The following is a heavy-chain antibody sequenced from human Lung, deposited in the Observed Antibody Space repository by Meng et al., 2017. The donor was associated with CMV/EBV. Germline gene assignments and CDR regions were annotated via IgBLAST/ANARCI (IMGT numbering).Heavy chain of an antibody. CDR1: GFSLSTSGGG. J-gene: IGHJ6*02. V-gene: IGHV2-5*01. CDR3: AHRALYYVFWSGYYIPRYGMHV. CDR2: IYWNDDK. Sequence: SGPTLVKPTQTLTLTCTFSGFSLSTSGGGVGWIRQPPGKALEWLALIYWNDDKRYSPSLKSRLTITKDTYKNQVVLTMTNMDPVDTATYYCAHRALYYVFWSGYYIPRYGMHVWGQGTTVXVSS. D-gene: IGHD3-3*01.